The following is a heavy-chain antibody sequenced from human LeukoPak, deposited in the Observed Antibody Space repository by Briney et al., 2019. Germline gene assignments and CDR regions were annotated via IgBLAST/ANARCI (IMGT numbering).Heavy chain of an antibody. CDR2: IYPNSGST. D-gene: IGHD3-16*01. CDR3: ARDVLSNPFDY. CDR1: GSSITAYF. Sequence: ASVKVSCKASGSSITAYFVHWVRQAPGQGLEWMGRIYPNSGSTNYAQKFQGRVTMTRHTSINAAYMELSNLGSDDTAVYYCARDVLSNPFDYWGQGTLVTVSS. J-gene: IGHJ4*02. V-gene: IGHV1-2*06.